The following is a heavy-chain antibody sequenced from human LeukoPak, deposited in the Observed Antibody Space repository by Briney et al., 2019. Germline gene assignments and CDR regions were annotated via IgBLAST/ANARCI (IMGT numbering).Heavy chain of an antibody. D-gene: IGHD2/OR15-2a*01. Sequence: GGSLRLSCAASGNYWIHWVRQVPGKGLVWVSHINSDASWTSYADSVKGRFTISKDNAKNTVYLQMNSLRAEDTAVYYCVSFYETYWGRGTLVTVSS. V-gene: IGHV3-74*01. J-gene: IGHJ4*02. CDR1: GNYW. CDR2: INSDASWT. CDR3: VSFYETY.